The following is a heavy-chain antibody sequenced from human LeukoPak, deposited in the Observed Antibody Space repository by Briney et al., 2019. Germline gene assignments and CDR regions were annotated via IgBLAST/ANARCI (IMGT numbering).Heavy chain of an antibody. CDR3: ARASDLDSFDY. CDR2: INAYNGNT. CDR1: GYTFTTYG. Sequence: GASVTVSCKTSGYTFTTYGISWVRQAPGQGLEWMGWINAYNGNTIYAQKLQGRVTMTTGTSASTAYMELRRLRSDDTAVYYCARASDLDSFDYWGQGTLVTVSS. J-gene: IGHJ4*02. V-gene: IGHV1-18*01.